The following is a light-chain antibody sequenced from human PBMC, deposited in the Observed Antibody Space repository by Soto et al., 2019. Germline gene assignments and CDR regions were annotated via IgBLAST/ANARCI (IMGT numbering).Light chain of an antibody. CDR1: RSDVDDYNY. V-gene: IGLV2-11*01. CDR2: DVT. CDR3: CSYAGGYVFEVI. J-gene: IGLJ2*01. Sequence: QSVLTQPRSVSGSPGQSVTISCTGTRSDVDDYNYVSWYQQHPDTAPKLMIYDVTKRPSGVPDRFSGSKSGNTASLTISGLQAEDEADYYCCSYAGGYVFEVIFGGGTKVTVL.